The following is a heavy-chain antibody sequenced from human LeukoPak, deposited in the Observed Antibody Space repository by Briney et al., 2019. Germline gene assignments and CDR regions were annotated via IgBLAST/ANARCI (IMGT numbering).Heavy chain of an antibody. J-gene: IGHJ4*02. D-gene: IGHD6-13*01. CDR3: ARTAANDY. Sequence: PGGSLRLSCAASGFTFSSYAMTWVRQAPGKGLEWVSVTSESGDNTYYGDSMKGRFTVSRDNSKNTLYLQMNSLRAEDTAIYYCARTAANDYWGQGTLVTVSS. CDR2: TSESGDNT. CDR1: GFTFSSYA. V-gene: IGHV3-23*01.